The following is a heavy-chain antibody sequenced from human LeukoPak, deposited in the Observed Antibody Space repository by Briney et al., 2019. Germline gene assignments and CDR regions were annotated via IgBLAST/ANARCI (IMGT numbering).Heavy chain of an antibody. V-gene: IGHV3-11*04. D-gene: IGHD3-16*01. J-gene: IGHJ4*02. Sequence: PGGSLRLSCAASGFTFSDYYVRWIRQAPGKGLEWVSYISSSGNTIYCADSVKGRFTISRDNAKNSLYLQMNSLRAEDTAVYYCARVTLGTYYFDYWGQGTLVTVSS. CDR3: ARVTLGTYYFDY. CDR2: ISSSGNTI. CDR1: GFTFSDYY.